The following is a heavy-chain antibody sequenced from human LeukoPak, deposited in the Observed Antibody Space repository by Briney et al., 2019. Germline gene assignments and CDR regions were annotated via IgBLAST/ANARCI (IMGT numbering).Heavy chain of an antibody. CDR1: GFSVSGTH. CDR3: AKDEATSGGGLAS. Sequence: PGGSLRLSCAASGFSVSGTHMSWLRQAPGKGLEWVSAMYTGGTTYYADSVQGRFTIYRDNSKNTLYLQMNSLRAEDTAVYYCAKDEATSGGGLASWGQGTLVSVSS. J-gene: IGHJ4*02. D-gene: IGHD3-16*01. CDR2: MYTGGTT. V-gene: IGHV3-53*01.